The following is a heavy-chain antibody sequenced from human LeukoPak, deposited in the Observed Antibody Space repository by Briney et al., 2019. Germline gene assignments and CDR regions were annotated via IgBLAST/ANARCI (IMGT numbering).Heavy chain of an antibody. J-gene: IGHJ4*02. V-gene: IGHV3-30*03. CDR2: ISYDGSNK. CDR1: GFTFSSYG. Sequence: GGSLRLSCAASGFTFSSYGMHWVRQAPGKGLEWVAVISYDGSNKYYVDSVKGRFTISRDNSKNTLYLQMNSLRAEDTAVYYCARDASPPLFSSGWYGNFDYWGQGTLVTVSS. D-gene: IGHD6-19*01. CDR3: ARDASPPLFSSGWYGNFDY.